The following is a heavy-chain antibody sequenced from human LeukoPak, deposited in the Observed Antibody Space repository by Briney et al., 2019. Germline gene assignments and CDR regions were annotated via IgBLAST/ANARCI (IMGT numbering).Heavy chain of an antibody. J-gene: IGHJ4*02. Sequence: GGSLRLSCAASGFTFSSYSMNWVRQAPGKGLEWVSSISSSSSYIYYADSVKGRFTISRDNAKNSLYLQMNSLRAEDTAVYYCAREFSRGDYNWNDGGYFDYWGQGTLVTVSS. V-gene: IGHV3-21*01. D-gene: IGHD1-1*01. CDR1: GFTFSSYS. CDR3: AREFSRGDYNWNDGGYFDY. CDR2: ISSSSSYI.